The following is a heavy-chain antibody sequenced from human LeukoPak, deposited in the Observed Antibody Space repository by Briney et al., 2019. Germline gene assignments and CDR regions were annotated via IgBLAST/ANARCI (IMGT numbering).Heavy chain of an antibody. J-gene: IGHJ4*02. D-gene: IGHD4-23*01. Sequence: SVKVSCKASGGTFSSYAISWVRQAPAQGLERMGGIIPIFGTANYAQKFQGRVTITTDESTSTAYMELSSLRSEGTAVYYCARGDLEVKALDYWGQGTLVTVSS. CDR2: IIPIFGTA. V-gene: IGHV1-69*05. CDR3: ARGDLEVKALDY. CDR1: GGTFSSYA.